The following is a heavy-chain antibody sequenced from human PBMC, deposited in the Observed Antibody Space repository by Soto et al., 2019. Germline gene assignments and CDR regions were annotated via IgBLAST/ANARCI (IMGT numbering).Heavy chain of an antibody. D-gene: IGHD2-2*01. Sequence: QVQLVQSGAEVKKPGSSVKVSCKASGGTFSSYAINWVRQAPGQGLEWMGGFIPIFGTANYAQKFQGRVAVTADKATSTAYMVLSSLRSEDTAVYYCARGVLPADMRVWFDPWGQGTLITVSS. J-gene: IGHJ5*02. CDR3: ARGVLPADMRVWFDP. V-gene: IGHV1-69*06. CDR2: FIPIFGTA. CDR1: GGTFSSYA.